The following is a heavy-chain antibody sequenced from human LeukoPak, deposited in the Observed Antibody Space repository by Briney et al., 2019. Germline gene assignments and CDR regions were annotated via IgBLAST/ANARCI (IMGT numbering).Heavy chain of an antibody. V-gene: IGHV1-2*02. Sequence: GASVKVSCKSSGYTFTDYFIHWVRQAPGQGLEWTGWINPNSGATKYAQKFQGRVSMTRDTSINTAYMDLTNLRSDDTAIFYCARVKKLMPELEFWGQGTLVTVSS. CDR2: INPNSGAT. D-gene: IGHD2-2*01. CDR3: ARVKKLMPELEF. CDR1: GYTFTDYF. J-gene: IGHJ4*02.